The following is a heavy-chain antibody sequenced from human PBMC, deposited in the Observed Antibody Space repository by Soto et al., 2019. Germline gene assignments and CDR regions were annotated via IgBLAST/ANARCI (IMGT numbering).Heavy chain of an antibody. CDR1: GFSLSNARMG. CDR3: ARRDIGIGNWFDP. D-gene: IGHD2-15*01. V-gene: IGHV2-26*01. Sequence: SVPTRVNPTETLALTCTVSGFSLSNARMGVSWIRQPPGKALEWLAHIFSNDEKSYSTSLKSRLTISKDTSKSQVVLTMTNMDPVDTATYYCARRDIGIGNWFDPWGQGTLVTVSS. J-gene: IGHJ5*02. CDR2: IFSNDEK.